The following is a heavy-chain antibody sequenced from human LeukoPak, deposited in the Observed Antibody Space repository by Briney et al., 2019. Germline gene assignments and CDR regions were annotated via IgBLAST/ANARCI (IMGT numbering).Heavy chain of an antibody. Sequence: SETLSLTCTVSGGSISSYYWSWIRQPPGKGLEWIGHIFYTGSINYNPSPRGRVTISVDTSKNHFSLKLSSVTAADTAVYYCARGVVVVAAAYPYYAMDVWGQGTTVTVSS. CDR3: ARGVVVVAAAYPYYAMDV. D-gene: IGHD2-15*01. V-gene: IGHV4-59*01. CDR2: IFYTGSI. CDR1: GGSISSYY. J-gene: IGHJ6*02.